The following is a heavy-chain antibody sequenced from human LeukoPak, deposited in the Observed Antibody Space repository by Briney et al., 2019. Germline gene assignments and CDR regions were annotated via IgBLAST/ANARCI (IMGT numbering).Heavy chain of an antibody. CDR3: AKLPDSSGYHYFDY. Sequence: GGSLRLSCAASGFTFSSYTMTWVRQAPGKGLEWVSGITSGGSKYYADSVKGRFTISRDNSKNSLYLQMNSLRAEDTAVYYCAKLPDSSGYHYFDYCGQGTLVTVSS. J-gene: IGHJ4*02. CDR2: ITSGGSK. D-gene: IGHD3-22*01. CDR1: GFTFSSYT. V-gene: IGHV3-23*01.